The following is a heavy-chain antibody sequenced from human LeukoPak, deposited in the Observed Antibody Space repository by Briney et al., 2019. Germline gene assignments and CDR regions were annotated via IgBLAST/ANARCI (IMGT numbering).Heavy chain of an antibody. Sequence: GGSLRLSCAASGFTFSSYSMNWVRQAPGKGLEWVSSISSSSSYIYYADSVKGRFTISRDNAKNSLYLQMNSLRAEDTAVCYCARDLSIFGVVTNYFDYWGQGTLVTVSS. D-gene: IGHD3-3*01. J-gene: IGHJ4*02. V-gene: IGHV3-21*01. CDR1: GFTFSSYS. CDR2: ISSSSSYI. CDR3: ARDLSIFGVVTNYFDY.